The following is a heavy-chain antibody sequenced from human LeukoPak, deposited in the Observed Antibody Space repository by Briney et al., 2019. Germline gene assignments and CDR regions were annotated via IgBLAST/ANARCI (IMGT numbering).Heavy chain of an antibody. CDR2: IYYSGTT. Sequence: PSETLSLTCNVSGGSISSTSYFWGWIRQPPGKGLEWIGSIYYSGTTYYSPSLKSRVTISVHTSQNQFSLKLSSVTAADTAVYYCARQQCNGGSCYSRAIWFDPWGQGTLVTVSS. V-gene: IGHV4-39*01. D-gene: IGHD2-15*01. J-gene: IGHJ5*02. CDR1: GGSISSTSYF. CDR3: ARQQCNGGSCYSRAIWFDP.